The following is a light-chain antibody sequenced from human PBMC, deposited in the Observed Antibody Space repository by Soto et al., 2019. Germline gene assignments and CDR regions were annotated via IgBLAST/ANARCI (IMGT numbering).Light chain of an antibody. CDR2: DAS. Sequence: EIVLTQSPATLSLSPGERATLSCRASQSVSSYLIWYQQKPGQAPRLLISDASNRATGIPARFSGSGSGTDFTLTIGSLEPEDFEVYYCQQRAMWPITFGQGTRLEIK. CDR3: QQRAMWPIT. J-gene: IGKJ5*01. V-gene: IGKV3-11*01. CDR1: QSVSSY.